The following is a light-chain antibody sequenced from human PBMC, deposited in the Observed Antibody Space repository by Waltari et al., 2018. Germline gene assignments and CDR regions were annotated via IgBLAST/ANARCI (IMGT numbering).Light chain of an antibody. Sequence: AIRITQSPSSLSASTGDRVTITCRASQGISSYLAWYQQKPGKAHKLLIYAASTLQSGVPSRFSGSGSGTDFTLTSSCLQSEDFATYYCQQYYSYPRTFGGGTKVEIK. V-gene: IGKV1-8*01. CDR1: QGISSY. CDR2: AAS. J-gene: IGKJ4*01. CDR3: QQYYSYPRT.